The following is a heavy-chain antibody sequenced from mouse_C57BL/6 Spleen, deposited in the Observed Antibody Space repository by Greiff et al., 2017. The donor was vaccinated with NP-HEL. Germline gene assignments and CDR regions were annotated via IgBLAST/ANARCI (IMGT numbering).Heavy chain of an antibody. CDR3: ARGPVVADYFDY. D-gene: IGHD1-1*01. V-gene: IGHV5-17*01. Sequence: EVQGVESGGGLVKPGGSLKLSCAASGFTFSDYGMHWVRQAPEKGLEWVAYISSGSSTIYYADTVKGRFTISRDNAKNTLFLQMTSLRSEDTAMYYCARGPVVADYFDYWGQGTTLTVSS. CDR2: ISSGSSTI. CDR1: GFTFSDYG. J-gene: IGHJ2*01.